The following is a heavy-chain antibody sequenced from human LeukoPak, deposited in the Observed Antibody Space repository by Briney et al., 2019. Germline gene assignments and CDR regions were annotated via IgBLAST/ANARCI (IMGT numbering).Heavy chain of an antibody. CDR3: AKDQDYYDSSGYYTLHLAFDY. D-gene: IGHD3-22*01. J-gene: IGHJ4*02. CDR1: GFTFSSYA. V-gene: IGHV3-23*01. CDR2: ISGSGGST. Sequence: PGGSLRLSCAASGFTFSSYAMSWVRQAPGKGLEWVSAISGSGGSTYYADSVKGRFTISRDNSKNTLYLQMNSLRAEDTAVYYCAKDQDYYDSSGYYTLHLAFDYWGQGTLVTVSS.